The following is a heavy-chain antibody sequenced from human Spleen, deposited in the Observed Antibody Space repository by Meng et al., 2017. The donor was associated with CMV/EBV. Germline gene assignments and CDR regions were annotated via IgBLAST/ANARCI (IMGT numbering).Heavy chain of an antibody. Sequence: GESLKISCAASGLTFSNHWMHWVRQAPGKGLVWVSCIISDGSTTRDADSVKGRFTTSRDNAKNTLYLQMNSLRAEDTAVYYCASNNYYGSGSPFDYWGQGTLVTVSS. V-gene: IGHV3-74*01. J-gene: IGHJ4*02. CDR1: GLTFSNHW. CDR3: ASNNYYGSGSPFDY. D-gene: IGHD3-10*01. CDR2: IISDGSTT.